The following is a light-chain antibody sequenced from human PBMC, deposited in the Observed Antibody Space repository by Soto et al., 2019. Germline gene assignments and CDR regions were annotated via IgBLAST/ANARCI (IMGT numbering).Light chain of an antibody. CDR1: QSLLHSNGYNY. CDR3: KQPLQSWT. J-gene: IGKJ1*01. CDR2: LGS. Sequence: DIVMTQSPLSLPVTPGEPASISCRSSQSLLHSNGYNYLDWYLQKPGQYPQXLIYLGSNRASGVPDRFSGSGSGTDFTLKISRVEADDVGVYYCKQPLQSWTFGQGTKVDIK. V-gene: IGKV2-28*01.